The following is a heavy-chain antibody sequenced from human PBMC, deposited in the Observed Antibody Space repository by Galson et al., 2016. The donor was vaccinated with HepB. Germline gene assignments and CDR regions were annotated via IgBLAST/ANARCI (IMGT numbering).Heavy chain of an antibody. CDR3: ARGSSSWFSFYVDS. V-gene: IGHV1-3*01. J-gene: IGHJ4*02. D-gene: IGHD6-13*01. CDR1: GYMFTSYS. CDR2: INAGNGNT. Sequence: SVKVSCKASGYMFTSYSVHWVRQAPGQRLEWMGWINAGNGNTKYSQKFQDRVTITRDTSASTAYMELSRLRSEDTAVYYCARGSSSWFSFYVDSWGQGTLVTVSS.